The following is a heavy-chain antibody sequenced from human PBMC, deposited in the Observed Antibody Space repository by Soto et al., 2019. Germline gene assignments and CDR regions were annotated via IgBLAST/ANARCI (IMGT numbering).Heavy chain of an antibody. CDR1: GFTISGKKY. V-gene: IGHV3-53*01. J-gene: IGHJ3*01. CDR2: LYDIDGS. Sequence: DVQLVESGGGLIQPGESLRLSCAAFGFTISGKKYVAWVRQAPGKGLEWVSALYDIDGSFYADSVKGRFPTSSDSSKTTVYLQMTDLSPDDTAVYYCATWHEREHAYDVWGLGTTVTVSS. CDR3: ATWHEREHAYDV. D-gene: IGHD1-1*01.